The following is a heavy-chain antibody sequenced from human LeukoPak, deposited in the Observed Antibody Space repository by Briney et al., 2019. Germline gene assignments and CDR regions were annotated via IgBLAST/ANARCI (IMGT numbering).Heavy chain of an antibody. CDR2: ISSSGSTI. CDR3: AREIIRNGLTEAFDY. J-gene: IGHJ4*02. Sequence: GGSLRLSCTASGFTFSDYHMSWIRQAPGKGLEWVSYISSSGSTIYYADSVRGQFTISRDNAKNSLYLQMNSLRAEDTAVYYCAREIIRNGLTEAFDYWGQGTLVTVSS. CDR1: GFTFSDYH. V-gene: IGHV3-11*01. D-gene: IGHD2-8*01.